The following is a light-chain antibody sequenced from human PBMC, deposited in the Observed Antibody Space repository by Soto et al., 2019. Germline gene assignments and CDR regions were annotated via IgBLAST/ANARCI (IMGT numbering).Light chain of an antibody. Sequence: QSALTQPVSVSGSPGQSITISCTGTSSDVGGYNYVSWYQQHPGKAPKLMIYDVSNRPSGVSNRFSGSKSGNTASLTISGLQAEDEADYYCSSYTSSSTLFYVFGTGTKVTVL. CDR1: SSDVGGYNY. J-gene: IGLJ1*01. V-gene: IGLV2-14*01. CDR3: SSYTSSSTLFYV. CDR2: DVS.